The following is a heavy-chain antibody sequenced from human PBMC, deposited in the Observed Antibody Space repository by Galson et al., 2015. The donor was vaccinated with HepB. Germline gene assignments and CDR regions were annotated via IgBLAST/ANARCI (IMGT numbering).Heavy chain of an antibody. J-gene: IGHJ4*02. Sequence: LRLSCAASGFTFSSYSMNWIRQPAGKGLEWIGRIYTSGSTNYNPSLKSRVTMSVDTSKNQFSLKLSSVTAADTAVYYCARHMSYYFDYWGQGTLVTVSS. CDR1: GFTFSSYS. D-gene: IGHD2-21*01. CDR3: ARHMSYYFDY. CDR2: IYTSGST. V-gene: IGHV4-4*07.